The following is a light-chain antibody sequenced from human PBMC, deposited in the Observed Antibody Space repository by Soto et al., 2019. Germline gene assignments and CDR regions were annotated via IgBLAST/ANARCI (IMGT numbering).Light chain of an antibody. CDR3: QQYNNWPPLT. CDR2: GAS. J-gene: IGKJ4*01. Sequence: EIVMTQSPATLSVSPGERATLSCRASQSVSSNLACYQQKHGQAPSLLIYGASTRATSIPARFSGSGSGTEFTLTISSLQSEDFAVYYCQQYNNWPPLTFGGGTKVEIK. CDR1: QSVSSN. V-gene: IGKV3-15*01.